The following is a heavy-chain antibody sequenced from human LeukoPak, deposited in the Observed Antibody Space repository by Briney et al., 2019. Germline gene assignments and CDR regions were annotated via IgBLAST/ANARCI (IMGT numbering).Heavy chain of an antibody. CDR3: ARERLEYYYDSSGYYYFDY. CDR1: GYTFTSYG. D-gene: IGHD3-22*01. CDR2: ISAYNGNT. Sequence: ASVKVSCKASGYTFTSYGISWVRQAPGQGLEWMGWISAYNGNTNYAQKLQGRVTMTTDTSTSTAYMELRGLRSDDTAVYYCARERLEYYYDSSGYYYFDYWGQGTLVTVSS. V-gene: IGHV1-18*01. J-gene: IGHJ4*02.